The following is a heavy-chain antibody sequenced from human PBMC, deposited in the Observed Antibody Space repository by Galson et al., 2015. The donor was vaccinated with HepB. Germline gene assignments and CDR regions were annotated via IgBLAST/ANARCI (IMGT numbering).Heavy chain of an antibody. CDR3: ARGGLPSYYDFWSGYYTGYYYGMDV. CDR2: IYYSGST. Sequence: SETLSLTCTVSGGSISSYYWSWIRQPPGKGLEWIGYIYYSGSTNYNPSLKSRVTISVDTSKNQFSLKLSSVTAADTAVYYCARGGLPSYYDFWSGYYTGYYYGMDVWGQGTTVTVSS. J-gene: IGHJ6*02. D-gene: IGHD3-3*01. V-gene: IGHV4-59*01. CDR1: GGSISSYY.